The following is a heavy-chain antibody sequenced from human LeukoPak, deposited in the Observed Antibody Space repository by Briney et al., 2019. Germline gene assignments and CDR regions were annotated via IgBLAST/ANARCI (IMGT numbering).Heavy chain of an antibody. Sequence: SETLSLTCTVSGGSISSNSHFWDWIRQSPGKGLEWIGTIYYSGSTYYSPSPKSRVTMSVDTSKNQFSLKLSSVTAPDTAVYYCARHLEYISSWKGYYFDYWGQGTLVTVSS. CDR2: IYYSGST. D-gene: IGHD6-13*01. CDR1: GGSISSNSHF. CDR3: ARHLEYISSWKGYYFDY. J-gene: IGHJ4*02. V-gene: IGHV4-39*01.